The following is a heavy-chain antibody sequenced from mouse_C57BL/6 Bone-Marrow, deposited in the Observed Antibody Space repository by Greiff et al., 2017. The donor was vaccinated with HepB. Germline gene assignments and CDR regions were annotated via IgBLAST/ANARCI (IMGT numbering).Heavy chain of an antibody. CDR3: TIGTFYFDY. V-gene: IGHV14-4*01. CDR2: IDPENGDT. J-gene: IGHJ2*01. D-gene: IGHD4-1*01. CDR1: GYTFTSYW. Sequence: VQLKQPGAELVKPGASVKLSCKASGYTFTSYWMHWVKQRPGQGLEWIGWIDPENGDTEYASKFQGKATITADTSSNTAYLQLSSLTSEDTAVYYCTIGTFYFDYWGQGTTLTVSS.